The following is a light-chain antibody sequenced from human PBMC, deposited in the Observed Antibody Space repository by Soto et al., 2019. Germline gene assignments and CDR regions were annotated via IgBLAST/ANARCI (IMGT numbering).Light chain of an antibody. CDR3: QQYNNWPRT. J-gene: IGKJ1*01. Sequence: EIVMTQSPATLSVSTGERATLSCRASQSVSSNLAWYQQKPGQAPRPLIYGESTRDTGIPARLSGSGSGTEFTLTISSLQSEDFAVYYCQQYNNWPRTFGQGTTVHVK. CDR2: GES. V-gene: IGKV3-15*01. CDR1: QSVSSN.